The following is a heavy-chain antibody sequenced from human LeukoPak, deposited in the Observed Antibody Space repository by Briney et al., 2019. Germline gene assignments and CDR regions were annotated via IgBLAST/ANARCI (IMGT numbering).Heavy chain of an antibody. Sequence: KPSETLSLTCAVYGGSFSGYYWSWIRQPPGKGLEWIGEINHSGSTNYNPSLKSRVTISVDTSKNQFSLKLSSVTAADTAVYYCARVGALCSSTSCYLNWFDPWGQGTLVTVSS. J-gene: IGHJ5*02. CDR2: INHSGST. V-gene: IGHV4-34*01. CDR1: GGSFSGYY. CDR3: ARVGALCSSTSCYLNWFDP. D-gene: IGHD2-2*01.